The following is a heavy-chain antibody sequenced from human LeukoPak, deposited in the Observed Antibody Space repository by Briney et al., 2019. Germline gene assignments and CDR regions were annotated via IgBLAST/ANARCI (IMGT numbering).Heavy chain of an antibody. Sequence: ASVKVSCKASGYTFTSYGISWVRQAPGQGLEWMGWISAYNGNTNYAQKLQGRVTMTTDTSTSTAYMELRSLRSDDTAVYYCARVQLCFGDRGDHSQMDVWGKGTTVTVSS. D-gene: IGHD3-10*01. CDR2: ISAYNGNT. J-gene: IGHJ6*04. V-gene: IGHV1-18*04. CDR1: GYTFTSYG. CDR3: ARVQLCFGDRGDHSQMDV.